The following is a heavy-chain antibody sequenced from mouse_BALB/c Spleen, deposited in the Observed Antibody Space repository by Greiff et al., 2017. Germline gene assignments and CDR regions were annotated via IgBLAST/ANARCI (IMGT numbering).Heavy chain of an antibody. V-gene: IGHV14-3*02. CDR3: ASIYYYGSFAY. CDR2: IDPANGNT. CDR1: GFNIKDTY. J-gene: IGHJ3*01. D-gene: IGHD1-1*01. Sequence: EVKLMESGAELVKPGASVKLSCTASGFNIKDTYMHWVKQRPEQGLEWIGRIDPANGNTKYDPKFQGKATITADTSSNTAYLQLSSLTSEDTAVYYCASIYYYGSFAYWGQGTLVTVSA.